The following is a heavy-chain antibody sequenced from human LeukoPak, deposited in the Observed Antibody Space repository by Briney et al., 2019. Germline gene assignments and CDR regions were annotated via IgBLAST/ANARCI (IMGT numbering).Heavy chain of an antibody. D-gene: IGHD2-2*02. CDR1: GDSITKHY. CDR3: ARDSICSSTSCYTGSPYYYYMDV. CDR2: IYYSGIT. V-gene: IGHV4-59*11. J-gene: IGHJ6*03. Sequence: SETLSLTCSVSGDSITKHYWSWIRQPPGKGLEWIGYIYYSGITNYNPSLKSRVTISLDTSKNQISLKLSSVTAADTAVYYCARDSICSSTSCYTGSPYYYYMDVWGKGTTVTVSS.